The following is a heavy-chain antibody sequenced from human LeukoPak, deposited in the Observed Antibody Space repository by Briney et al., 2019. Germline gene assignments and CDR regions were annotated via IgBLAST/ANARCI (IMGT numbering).Heavy chain of an antibody. CDR3: ARGLYGGNSRDSFDV. Sequence: ASVKVSCKASGYTFTNYGINWVRQAPGQGLEWMGWISAYNGNTNYAQKVQGRVTMTTDTSTSTAYMELRSLRSDDTAVYYCARGLYGGNSRDSFDVWGQGTMVTVSS. CDR2: ISAYNGNT. CDR1: GYTFTNYG. D-gene: IGHD4-23*01. V-gene: IGHV1-18*01. J-gene: IGHJ3*01.